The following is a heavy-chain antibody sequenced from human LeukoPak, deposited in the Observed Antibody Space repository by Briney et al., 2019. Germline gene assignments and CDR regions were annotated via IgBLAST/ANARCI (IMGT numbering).Heavy chain of an antibody. CDR3: ARGGGLQYRFDP. V-gene: IGHV4-59*10. J-gene: IGHJ5*02. CDR1: GGSFSGYY. CDR2: IYTSGST. Sequence: PSETLSLTCAVYGGSFSGYYWSWIRQPPGKGLEWIGRIYTSGSTNYNPSLKSRVTMSVDTSKNQFSLKLSSVTAADTAVYYCARGGGLQYRFDPWGQGTLVTVSS. D-gene: IGHD4-11*01.